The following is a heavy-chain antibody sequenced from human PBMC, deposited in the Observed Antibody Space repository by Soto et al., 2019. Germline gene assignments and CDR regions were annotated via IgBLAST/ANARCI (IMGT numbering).Heavy chain of an antibody. V-gene: IGHV3-9*01. D-gene: IGHD2-2*01. CDR1: GFTFDDYA. CDR2: ISWNSGSI. CDR3: AIDIRGQLLSSDFDY. J-gene: IGHJ4*02. Sequence: EVQLVESGGGLVQPGRSLRLSCAASGFTFDDYAMHWVRQASGKGLEWVSGISWNSGSIGYADSVKGRFTISRDNAKNSLYLQMNSLRAEDTALYYCAIDIRGQLLSSDFDYWSQGTLVTVSS.